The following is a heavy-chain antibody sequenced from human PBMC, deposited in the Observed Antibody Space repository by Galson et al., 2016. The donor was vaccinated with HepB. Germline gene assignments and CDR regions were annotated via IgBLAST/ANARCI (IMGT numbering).Heavy chain of an antibody. CDR1: GFTFTAYW. CDR2: INYDGSGK. V-gene: IGHV3-7*01. D-gene: IGHD6-13*01. J-gene: IGHJ3*02. CDR3: MSGYTSGI. Sequence: SLRLSCAASGFTFTAYWMTWVRQAPGKGLEWVANINYDGSGKYYVDSAKGRFTISRDNAQNSVFLQMNSLRVEDTAMYFCMSGYTSGIWGQRTMVTVSS.